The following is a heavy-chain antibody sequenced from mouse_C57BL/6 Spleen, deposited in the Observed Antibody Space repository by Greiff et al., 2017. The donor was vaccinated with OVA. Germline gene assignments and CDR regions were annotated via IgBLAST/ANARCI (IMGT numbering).Heavy chain of an antibody. J-gene: IGHJ2*01. CDR2: IYPGDGDT. CDR3: ARFITTEYYFDY. D-gene: IGHD1-1*01. CDR1: GYAFSSYW. V-gene: IGHV1-80*01. Sequence: VQLVESGAELVKPGASVKISCKASGYAFSSYWMNWVKQRPGKGLEWIGQIYPGDGDTNYNGKFKGKATLTADKSSSTAYMQLSSLTSEDSAVYFCARFITTEYYFDYWGQGTTLTVSS.